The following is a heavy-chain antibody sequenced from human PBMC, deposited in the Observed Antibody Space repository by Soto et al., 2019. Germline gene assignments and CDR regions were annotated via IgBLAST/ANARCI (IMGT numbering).Heavy chain of an antibody. J-gene: IGHJ3*01. D-gene: IGHD6-19*01. CDR2: LVHSGTT. CDR1: GDSISSPKW. CDR3: AYSSGWYRHDV. V-gene: IGHV4-4*02. Sequence: QVQLQESGPGLVKPSGTLSLTCAVSGDSISSPKWWTWLRQPPGKGLEWIGDLVHSGTTNYNPSLKSRVILSVDKSQNQSSLIVTSVTAADTAIYYCAYSSGWYRHDVWGQGTSVTVSS.